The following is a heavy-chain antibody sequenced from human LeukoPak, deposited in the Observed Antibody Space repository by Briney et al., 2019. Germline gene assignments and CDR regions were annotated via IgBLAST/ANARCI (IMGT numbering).Heavy chain of an antibody. CDR2: ISSSSGTI. J-gene: IGHJ4*02. CDR1: GFTFSSYS. V-gene: IGHV3-48*02. CDR3: ARVWHCTSTSCYDY. D-gene: IGHD2-2*01. Sequence: PGGSLRLSCAASGFTFSSYSMNWVHQAPGKGLEWVSYISSSSGTIYYADSVRGRFTISRDNAKNSLYLQMNSLRDEDTAVYYCARVWHCTSTSCYDYWGQGTLVTVSS.